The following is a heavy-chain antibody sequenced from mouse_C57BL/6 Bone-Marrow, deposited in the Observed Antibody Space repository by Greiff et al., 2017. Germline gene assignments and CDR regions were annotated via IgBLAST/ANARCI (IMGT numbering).Heavy chain of an antibody. D-gene: IGHD2-12*01. J-gene: IGHJ4*01. CDR3: ATCYFHAMDY. V-gene: IGHV5-17*01. Sequence: EVKLVESGGGLVKPGGSLKLSCAASGFTFSDYGMHWVRQAPEKGLEWVAYISSGSSTIYYADTVKGRFTISRDNAKNTLFLQMTSLRSEDTAMYYCATCYFHAMDYWGQGTSVTVSS. CDR1: GFTFSDYG. CDR2: ISSGSSTI.